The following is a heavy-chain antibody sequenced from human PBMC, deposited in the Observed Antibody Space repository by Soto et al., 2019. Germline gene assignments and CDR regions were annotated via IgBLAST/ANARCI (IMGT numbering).Heavy chain of an antibody. D-gene: IGHD4-17*01. CDR1: GYTFTSYG. V-gene: IGHV1-18*04. Sequence: QVQLVQSGAEVKKPGASVKVSCKASGYTFTSYGISWVRQAPGQGLEWMGWISAYNGNTNYAQKLQGRVTMTTDTSTSTADMELRSRRSDDTAVYYGARVHGDYDVGDHYYYGMDVGGQGTTGTVAS. CDR2: ISAYNGNT. CDR3: ARVHGDYDVGDHYYYGMDV. J-gene: IGHJ6*02.